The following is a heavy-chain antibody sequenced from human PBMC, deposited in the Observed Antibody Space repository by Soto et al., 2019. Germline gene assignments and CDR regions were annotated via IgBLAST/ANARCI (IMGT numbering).Heavy chain of an antibody. CDR1: GYTFTSYD. CDR2: MNPNSGNT. CDR3: ARGRLDVVVPAAMGEHFNYYYYYYMDV. J-gene: IGHJ6*03. Sequence: GASVKVSCKASGYTFTSYDINWVRQATGQGLEWMGWMNPNSGNTGYAQKFQGRVTMTRNTSISTAYMELSSLRSEDTAVYYCARGRLDVVVPAAMGEHFNYYYYYYMDVWGKGTTVTVSS. D-gene: IGHD2-2*01. V-gene: IGHV1-8*01.